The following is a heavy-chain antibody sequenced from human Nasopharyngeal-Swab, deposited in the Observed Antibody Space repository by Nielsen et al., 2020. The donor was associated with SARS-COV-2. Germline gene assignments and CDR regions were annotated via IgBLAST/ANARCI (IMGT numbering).Heavy chain of an antibody. J-gene: IGHJ6*03. V-gene: IGHV4-34*01. D-gene: IGHD2-15*01. CDR3: ARGLLYGLGFYYYKDV. Sequence: GSLRLSCAVYGGSFSGYYWTWIRQSPEKGLEWIGEINHGGGPAYNPSLQSRATILVDMSKNQFSLSLNSVTAADTAVYYCARGLLYGLGFYYYKDVRGKGTTVTVS. CDR2: INHGGGP. CDR1: GGSFSGYY.